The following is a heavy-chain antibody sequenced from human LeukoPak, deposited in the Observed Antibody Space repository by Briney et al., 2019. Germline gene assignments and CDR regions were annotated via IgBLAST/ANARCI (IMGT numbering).Heavy chain of an antibody. CDR2: IYYSGST. V-gene: IGHV4-59*01. Sequence: SETLPLTCTVSGGSISSYYWSWIRQPPGKGLEWIGYIYYSGSTNYNPSLKSRVTISVDTSKNQFSLKLNSVTAADTAVYYCARAPRGKIGTYYMDLWGKGTTVTISS. CDR1: GGSISSYY. CDR3: ARAPRGKIGTYYMDL. J-gene: IGHJ6*03. D-gene: IGHD1-1*01.